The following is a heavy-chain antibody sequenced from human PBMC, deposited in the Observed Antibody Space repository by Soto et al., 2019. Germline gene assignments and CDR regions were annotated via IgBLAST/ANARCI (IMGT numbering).Heavy chain of an antibody. Sequence: TSETLSLTCAVSGGSISSGGYSWIWIRQPPGKGLEWIGYIYHSGSTYYNPSLKSRVTISVDRSKNQFSLKLSSVTAADTAVYNCARVPDYWGQGTLVTVSS. CDR1: GGSISSGGYS. CDR2: IYHSGST. V-gene: IGHV4-30-2*01. J-gene: IGHJ4*02. CDR3: ARVPDY.